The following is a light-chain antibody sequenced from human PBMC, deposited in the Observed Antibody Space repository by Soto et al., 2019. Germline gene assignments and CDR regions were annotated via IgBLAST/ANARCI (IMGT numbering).Light chain of an antibody. CDR2: DDN. J-gene: IGLJ1*01. CDR1: SSDVRNYKL. V-gene: IGLV2-23*01. CDR3: CSYAGRSAYV. Sequence: QSVLTQPASVSGSRGQSITISCTGTSSDVRNYKLVPWYQHHPGKAPQLMIYDDNKRPSGVSNRFSGSKSGNTASLTIYDLQADDEADYHCCSYAGRSAYVFGTGTKVTVL.